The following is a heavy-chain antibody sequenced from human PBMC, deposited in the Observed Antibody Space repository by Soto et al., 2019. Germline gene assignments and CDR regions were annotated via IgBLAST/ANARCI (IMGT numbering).Heavy chain of an antibody. Sequence: ASVKVSCKASGYTFTRYGISWVRQAPGQGLEWMGWISAYNGNTNYAQKLQGRVTMTTDTSTSTAYMELRSLRSDDTAVYYFASGRCSGGRCYWPPDYWGQGTLVTVS. CDR1: GYTFTRYG. D-gene: IGHD2-15*01. J-gene: IGHJ4*02. V-gene: IGHV1-18*01. CDR3: ASGRCSGGRCYWPPDY. CDR2: ISAYNGNT.